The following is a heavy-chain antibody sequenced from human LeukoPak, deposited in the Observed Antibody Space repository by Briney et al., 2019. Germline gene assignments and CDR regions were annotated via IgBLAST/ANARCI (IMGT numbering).Heavy chain of an antibody. V-gene: IGHV4-4*07. CDR2: VLTSGTT. D-gene: IGHD3-3*01. CDR1: GASIDYYP. CDR3: ATSRARALESSLYYYMEV. J-gene: IGHJ6*03. Sequence: PSETLSLTCRVPGASIDYYPSTWLRQSAGGHLEWLGRVLTSGTTNYNPSLKGRLSLSVDTARNLVSLQLTSVTAADTAIYYCATSRARALESSLYYYMEVWGKGTTVSVSS.